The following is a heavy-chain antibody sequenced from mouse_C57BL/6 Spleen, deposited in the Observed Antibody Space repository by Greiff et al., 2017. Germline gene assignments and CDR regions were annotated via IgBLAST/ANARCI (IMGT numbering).Heavy chain of an antibody. D-gene: IGHD4-1*01. CDR2: ISYSGST. CDR1: GYSITSGYD. V-gene: IGHV3-1*01. CDR3: ARGLLTPWFAY. J-gene: IGHJ3*01. Sequence: EVKVVESGPGMVKPSQSLSLTCTVTGYSITSGYDWHWIRHFPGNKLEWMGYISYSGSTNYNPSLKSRISITHDTSKNHFFLKLNSVTTEDTATYYCARGLLTPWFAYWGQGTLVTVSA.